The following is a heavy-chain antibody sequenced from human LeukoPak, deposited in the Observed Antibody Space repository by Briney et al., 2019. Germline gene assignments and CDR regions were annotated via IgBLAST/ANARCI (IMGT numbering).Heavy chain of an antibody. CDR2: ISSSSSTI. Sequence: PGGSLRLSCAASGFTFSSYSMNWVRQAPGKGLEWVSYISSSSSTIYYADSVKGRFTISRDNAKNSLYLQMNSLRAEDTAVYYCARVPGGYYGSGSYYFDYWGQGTLVTVSS. CDR3: ARVPGGYYGSGSYYFDY. V-gene: IGHV3-48*04. CDR1: GFTFSSYS. D-gene: IGHD3-10*01. J-gene: IGHJ4*02.